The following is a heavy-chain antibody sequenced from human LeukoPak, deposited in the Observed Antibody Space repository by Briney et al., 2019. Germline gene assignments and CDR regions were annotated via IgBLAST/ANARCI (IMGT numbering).Heavy chain of an antibody. CDR2: IYTSGST. D-gene: IGHD3-3*01. CDR1: GGSISSGSYY. V-gene: IGHV4-61*02. J-gene: IGHJ4*02. CDR3: ARDQTIFGVVIAFDY. Sequence: SETLSLTCAVSGGSISSGSYYWSWIRQPAGKGLEWIGRIYTSGSTNYNPSLKSRVTISVDTSKNQFFLKLSSVTAADTAVYYCARDQTIFGVVIAFDYWGQGTLVTVSS.